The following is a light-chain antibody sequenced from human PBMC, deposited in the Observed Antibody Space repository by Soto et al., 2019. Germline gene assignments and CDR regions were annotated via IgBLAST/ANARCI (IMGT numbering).Light chain of an antibody. CDR1: SSDVGGYKY. Sequence: QSALTQPASVSGSPGQSITISCTGTSSDVGGYKYVSWYQQHPGKAPKLMIYDIRNRPSGVSNRFSGSKSGNTASLTISGRQAEDDDDYYCSSYTSSSTRVFGTGTKVTVL. J-gene: IGLJ1*01. CDR3: SSYTSSSTRV. V-gene: IGLV2-14*03. CDR2: DIR.